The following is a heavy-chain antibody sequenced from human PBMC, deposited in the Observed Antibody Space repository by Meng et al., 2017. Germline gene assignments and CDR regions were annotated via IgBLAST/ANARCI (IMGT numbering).Heavy chain of an antibody. CDR3: ARGHSSSWYILSDNSEQDV. CDR2: MNPNSDNT. D-gene: IGHD6-13*01. V-gene: IGHV1-8*01. Sequence: ASVKVSCKASGYTFTSYDINWVRQATGQGLEWMGWMNPNSDNTGYAQKFQGRVTMTRNTSISTAYMELSSLRSEDTAVYYCARGHSSSWYILSDNSEQDVWGQGTTVTVSS. CDR1: GYTFTSYD. J-gene: IGHJ6*02.